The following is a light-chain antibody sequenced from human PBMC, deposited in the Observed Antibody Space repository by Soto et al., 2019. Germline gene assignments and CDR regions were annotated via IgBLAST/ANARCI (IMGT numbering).Light chain of an antibody. CDR1: QNIKTY. V-gene: IGKV1-39*01. Sequence: DVQMTQSPSSLSASVGDRVTITCRASQNIKTYLHWYQQKSGKAPKLLIYSASRLQSGVPSRFTGSGSETDFTLTIDSLQPEDFATYYCQQSYSTSWTFGQGTKVDIK. CDR2: SAS. CDR3: QQSYSTSWT. J-gene: IGKJ1*01.